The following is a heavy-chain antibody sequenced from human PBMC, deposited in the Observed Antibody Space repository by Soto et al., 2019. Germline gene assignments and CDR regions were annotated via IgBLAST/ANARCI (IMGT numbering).Heavy chain of an antibody. CDR1: GGSVSNSRAA. V-gene: IGHV6-1*01. CDR2: TYCSSKWYY. J-gene: IGHJ6*02. Sequence: SPALSLTCAISGGSVSNSRAAWNWIRDSPSRGLEWLGRTYCSSKWYYDYAVSVQSRITISPDTSKNQFSLQLGSVTPEDTAVYYCAARYGMNVPCPGTTVTVS. CDR3: AARYGMNV.